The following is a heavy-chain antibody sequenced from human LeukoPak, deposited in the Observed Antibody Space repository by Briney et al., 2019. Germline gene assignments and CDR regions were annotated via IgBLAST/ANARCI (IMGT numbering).Heavy chain of an antibody. CDR3: AKKSVAAIPPLY. D-gene: IGHD2-21*02. J-gene: IGHJ4*02. Sequence: GGSLRLSCAASGFSVSSNYMSWVRQAPGKGLEWVSGITGRGGSTYYADSVRGRFTISRDNSKNTLYLQMNSLRGEDTAIYYCAKKSVAAIPPLYWGQGTLVTVSS. CDR1: GFSVSSNY. CDR2: ITGRGGST. V-gene: IGHV3-23*01.